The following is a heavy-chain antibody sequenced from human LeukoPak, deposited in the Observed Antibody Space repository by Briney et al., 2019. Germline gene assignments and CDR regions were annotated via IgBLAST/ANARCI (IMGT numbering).Heavy chain of an antibody. V-gene: IGHV3-30*18. CDR2: ISYDGSNK. CDR1: GFTFSSYG. D-gene: IGHD4-17*01. CDR3: AKETVTTDIDY. Sequence: PGRSLRLSCAASGFTFSSYGMHWVRQAPGKGLEWVAVISYDGSNKYYADSVKGRFTISRDNSKNTLYLQMNSLRAEDTAVYYCAKETVTTDIDYWGQGTLVTVSS. J-gene: IGHJ4*02.